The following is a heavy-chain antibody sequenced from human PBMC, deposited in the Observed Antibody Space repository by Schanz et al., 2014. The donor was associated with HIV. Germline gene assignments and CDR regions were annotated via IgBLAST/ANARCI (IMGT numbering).Heavy chain of an antibody. CDR1: GFTFTSYA. CDR2: ISSSSSTI. CDR3: ARGEDWPGGASDH. Sequence: EVQLLESGGGLVQPGGSLRLSCAASGFTFTSYAMNWVRQAPGKGLEWVSYISSSSSTIYYADSVKGRFTISRDNAKNSLYLQINSLRDEDTAVYYCARGEDWPGGASDHWGQGTLVIVS. V-gene: IGHV3-48*02. J-gene: IGHJ5*02. D-gene: IGHD1-26*01.